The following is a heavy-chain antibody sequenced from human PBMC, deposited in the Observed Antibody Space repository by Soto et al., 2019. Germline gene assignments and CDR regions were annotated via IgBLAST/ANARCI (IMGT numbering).Heavy chain of an antibody. CDR2: MSYDETKK. D-gene: IGHD2-15*01. V-gene: IGHV3-30*18. J-gene: IGHJ4*02. Sequence: PGGSLRLSCATSGFSLISYAMHWGRQAPCKGLEWVALMSYDETKKYYADSVKGRFTISRDTSKNTLFLQMNNLRVEDTAVYYCAKGRRDGDFMHILVVDFWGQGALVTSPQ. CDR1: GFSLISYA. CDR3: AKGRRDGDFMHILVVDF.